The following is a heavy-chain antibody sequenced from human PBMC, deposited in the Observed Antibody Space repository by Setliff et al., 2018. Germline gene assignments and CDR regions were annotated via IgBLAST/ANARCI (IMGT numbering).Heavy chain of an antibody. CDR2: ISSSSSYI. CDR3: ARDTAMGHY. D-gene: IGHD5-18*01. J-gene: IGHJ4*02. V-gene: IGHV3-21*01. CDR1: GFTFDYYA. Sequence: AGGSLRLSCTASGFTFDYYAMNWVRQAPGKGLEWVSSISSSSSYIYYADSVKGRFTISRDNAKNSLYLQMNSLRAEDTAVYYCARDTAMGHYWGQGTLVTVSS.